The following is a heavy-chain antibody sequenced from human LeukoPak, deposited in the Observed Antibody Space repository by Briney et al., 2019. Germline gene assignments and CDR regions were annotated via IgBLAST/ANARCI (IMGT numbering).Heavy chain of an antibody. V-gene: IGHV4-34*01. CDR3: ARLRSYGSGSYAGSY. D-gene: IGHD3-10*01. Sequence: PAETLCLTCAVYGGSFSGYYWSWIRQPPGKGLEWIGEINHSGCTNYNPSLKSRVTISVDTSKNQFSLKLSSVTAADTAVYYCARLRSYGSGSYAGSYWGQGTLFTVSS. J-gene: IGHJ4*02. CDR1: GGSFSGYY. CDR2: INHSGCT.